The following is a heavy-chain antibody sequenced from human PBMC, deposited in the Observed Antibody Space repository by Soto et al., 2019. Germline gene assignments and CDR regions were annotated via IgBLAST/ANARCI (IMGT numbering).Heavy chain of an antibody. J-gene: IGHJ6*02. CDR1: GFSISSGDYF. Sequence: PSDTLSLTCPVSGFSISSGDYFLSWIRQSPGKGLEWIGYISSIGSTYYNPSLKSRVSVSRDTSKNQFSLKLSSVTTTDTAVYYCARGLVIRPYYYHGMDVWGQGTTVTVSS. CDR2: ISSIGST. V-gene: IGHV4-30-4*02. CDR3: ARGLVIRPYYYHGMDV. D-gene: IGHD3-9*01.